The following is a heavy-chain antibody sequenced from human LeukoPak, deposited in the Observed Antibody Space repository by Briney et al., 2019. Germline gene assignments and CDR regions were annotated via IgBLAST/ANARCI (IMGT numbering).Heavy chain of an antibody. D-gene: IGHD6-13*01. CDR1: GGSFSGYY. V-gene: IGHV4-34*01. CDR3: ARKSIATAGRKPYDY. J-gene: IGHJ4*02. CDR2: IDHSGRT. Sequence: PSETLSLTCAVYGGSFSGYYWSWIRQPPGKGLGWIGEIDHSGRTNSNASLKSRVTISVDVSKNQFSLRLTSVTAADTAVYYCARKSIATAGRKPYDYWDQGTLVTVSS.